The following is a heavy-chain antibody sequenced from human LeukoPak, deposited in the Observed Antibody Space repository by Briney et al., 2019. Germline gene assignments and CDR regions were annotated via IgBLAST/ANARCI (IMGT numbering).Heavy chain of an antibody. CDR1: GYTFTSYY. V-gene: IGHV1-46*01. Sequence: ASVKVSCKASGYTFTSYYMHWVRQAPGQGLERMGIINPSGGSTSYAQKFQGRVTMTRDTSTSTVYMELSSLRSEDTAVYYCARGFSMVRGVILGYDYWGQGTLVTVSS. J-gene: IGHJ4*02. CDR2: INPSGGST. CDR3: ARGFSMVRGVILGYDY. D-gene: IGHD3-10*01.